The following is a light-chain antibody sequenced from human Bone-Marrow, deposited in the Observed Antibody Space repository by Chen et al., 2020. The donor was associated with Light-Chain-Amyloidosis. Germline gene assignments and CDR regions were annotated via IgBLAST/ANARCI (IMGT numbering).Light chain of an antibody. J-gene: IGLJ1*01. CDR1: SSDVGGDNH. V-gene: IGLV2-14*01. CDR2: EVT. CDR3: SSYTITNTLV. Sequence: QSALSLPPSVSGSPGQAITISCPGTSSDVGGDNHVSWYQQHPDKAPKLMIYEVTNRPSWVPDRFSGSKSDNTASLTISGLQTEDEADYFCSSYTITNTLVFGSGTRVTVL.